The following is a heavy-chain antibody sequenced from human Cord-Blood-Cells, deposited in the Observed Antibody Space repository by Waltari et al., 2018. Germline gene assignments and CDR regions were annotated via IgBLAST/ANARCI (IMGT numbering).Heavy chain of an antibody. V-gene: IGHV3-9*01. Sequence: EVQLVESGGGLVQPGRSLRLSCAASGFTFADYAMHWVRPAPGKGLEWVSGISWKSGSIGYADSVKGRFTISRDNAKNSLYLQMNSLRAEDTALYYCAKDKSPYDSSGYYYAFDIWGQGTMVTVSS. CDR1: GFTFADYA. J-gene: IGHJ3*02. D-gene: IGHD3-22*01. CDR2: ISWKSGSI. CDR3: AKDKSPYDSSGYYYAFDI.